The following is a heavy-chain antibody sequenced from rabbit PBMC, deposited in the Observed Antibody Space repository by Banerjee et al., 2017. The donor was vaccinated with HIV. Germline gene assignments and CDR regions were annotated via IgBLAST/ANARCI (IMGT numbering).Heavy chain of an antibody. J-gene: IGHJ4*01. V-gene: IGHV1S7*01. CDR3: ARSTSYAGDVGYGYVHNL. D-gene: IGHD6-1*01. Sequence: QLKESGGGLVQPGGSLKLSCKASGFDFSSYYMSWVRQAPGKGLEWIGYIDPVFGSTYYASWVNGRFTISSHNAQNTLYLQLNSLTAADTATYFCARSTSYAGDVGYGYVHNLWGQGTLVTVS. CDR1: GFDFSSYY. CDR2: IDPVFGST.